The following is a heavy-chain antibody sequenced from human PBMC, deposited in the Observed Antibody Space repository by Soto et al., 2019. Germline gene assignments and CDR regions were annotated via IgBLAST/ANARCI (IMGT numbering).Heavy chain of an antibody. D-gene: IGHD4-17*01. Sequence: GGSLRLSCAASGFTFSSYAMSWVRQAPGKGLEWVSAISGSGGSTYYADSVKGRFTISRDNSKNTLYLQMNSLRAEDTAVYYCAKVIRSGDYGDYEGTYYYYGMDVWGQGTTVTVSS. V-gene: IGHV3-23*01. CDR3: AKVIRSGDYGDYEGTYYYYGMDV. CDR1: GFTFSSYA. CDR2: ISGSGGST. J-gene: IGHJ6*02.